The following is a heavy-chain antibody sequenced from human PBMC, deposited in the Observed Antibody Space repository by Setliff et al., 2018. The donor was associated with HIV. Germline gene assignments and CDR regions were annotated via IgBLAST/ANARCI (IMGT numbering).Heavy chain of an antibody. CDR3: VRDGFVGKGGFDY. D-gene: IGHD7-27*01. J-gene: IGHJ4*02. Sequence: NPGGSLRLSCAASGFTFSSYSMNWVRQAPGKGLEWVSSISSSSSYIYYADSVKGRFTISRDNAKNSLYLQMNSLRAEDTAVYYCVRDGFVGKGGFDYWGQGTLVTVSS. CDR2: ISSSSSYI. CDR1: GFTFSSYS. V-gene: IGHV3-21*01.